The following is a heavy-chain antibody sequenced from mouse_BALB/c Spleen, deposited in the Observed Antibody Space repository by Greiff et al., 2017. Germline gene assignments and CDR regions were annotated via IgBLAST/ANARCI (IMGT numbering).Heavy chain of an antibody. Sequence: QVQLQQSGPGLVQPSQSLSITCTVSGFSLTSYGVHWVRQSPGKGLEWLGVIWSGGSTDYNAAFISRLSISKDNSKSQVFFKMNSLQANDTAIYYCARRSTTVPYYFDYWGQGTTLTVSS. CDR1: GFSLTSYG. V-gene: IGHV2-2*02. CDR2: IWSGGST. D-gene: IGHD1-1*01. J-gene: IGHJ2*01. CDR3: ARRSTTVPYYFDY.